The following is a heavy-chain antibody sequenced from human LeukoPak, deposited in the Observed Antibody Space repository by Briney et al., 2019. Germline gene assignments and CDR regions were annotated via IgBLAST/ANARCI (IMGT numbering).Heavy chain of an antibody. V-gene: IGHV1-69*04. CDR3: AKDGVFRGLGPYYFDS. CDR1: GGTFSSYA. D-gene: IGHD3-10*01. J-gene: IGHJ4*02. Sequence: SVKVSCKASGGTFSSYAISWVRQAPGQGLEWMGRIIPILGIANYAQKFQGGVTITADKSTSTAYMELSSLRSADTAVYYCAKDGVFRGLGPYYFDSWAREAWSPSPQ. CDR2: IIPILGIA.